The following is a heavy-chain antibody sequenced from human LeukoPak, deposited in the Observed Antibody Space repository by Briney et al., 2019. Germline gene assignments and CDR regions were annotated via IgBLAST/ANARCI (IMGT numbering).Heavy chain of an antibody. CDR2: ISGSGGGT. CDR1: GFTFSSYA. V-gene: IGHV3-23*01. J-gene: IGHJ6*02. Sequence: GVSLRLSCAASGFTFSSYAMSWVRQAPGKGLEWVSAISGSGGGTYYADSVKGRFTIYRDNSKNTLYLQMTSLRAEETAVSYCAKDTHSNFDWLSRDFYYYYGMDVWGQGTPVTVSS. CDR3: AKDTHSNFDWLSRDFYYYYGMDV. D-gene: IGHD3-9*01.